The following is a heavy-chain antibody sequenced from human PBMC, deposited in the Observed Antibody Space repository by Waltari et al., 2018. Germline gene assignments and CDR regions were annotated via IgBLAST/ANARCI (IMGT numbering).Heavy chain of an antibody. CDR3: TKDSGASLVTSFVDS. D-gene: IGHD4-4*01. CDR2: LNWNGDTT. J-gene: IGHJ5*01. Sequence: EVHLVESGGGLVQPGRSLRLSCAASGFIFDDYAMHWVRQFPGQGLEWVSGLNWNGDTTGYADSVKGRFTISRDNAKNSLFLQMDSLTPEDTAVYYCTKDSGASLVTSFVDSWGHGTLVTVSS. V-gene: IGHV3-9*01. CDR1: GFIFDDYA.